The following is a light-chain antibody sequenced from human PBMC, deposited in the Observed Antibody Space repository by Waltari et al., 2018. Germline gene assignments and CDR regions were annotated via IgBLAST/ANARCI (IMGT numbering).Light chain of an antibody. J-gene: IGLJ1*01. V-gene: IGLV2-14*01. CDR1: SSDVGGYNY. Sequence: QSVLTQPASVSGSPGQPITISCTGTSSDVGGYNYVSWYQQHPGKAPKLMIYDVNKRPPGVSNRFSGSKSGNTASLTISGLQAEDEADYYCCSYSSSSTLYVFGTGTKVTVL. CDR2: DVN. CDR3: CSYSSSSTLYV.